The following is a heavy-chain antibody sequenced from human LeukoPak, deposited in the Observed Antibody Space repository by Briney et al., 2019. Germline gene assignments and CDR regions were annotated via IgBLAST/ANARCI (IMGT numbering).Heavy chain of an antibody. CDR3: ARGQVVGATFGMDV. CDR2: ISYDGSNK. CDR1: GFTFNSYA. Sequence: GGSLRLSCAASGFTFNSYAMHWVRQAPGKGLEGVAVISYDGSNKYYADSVKGRFTISRDNAKNSLYLQMNSLRAEDTAVYYCARGQVVGATFGMDVWGKGTTVTVSS. V-gene: IGHV3-30-3*01. J-gene: IGHJ6*04. D-gene: IGHD1-26*01.